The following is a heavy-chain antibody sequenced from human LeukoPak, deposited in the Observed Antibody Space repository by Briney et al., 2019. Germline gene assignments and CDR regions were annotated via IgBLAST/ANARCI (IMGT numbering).Heavy chain of an antibody. Sequence: ASVKVSCKASRYTFTSYDINWVREAAGHGLEWMGWRNPNTGRTGYAQKFQSRITMTRDTSINTAYMELTKLRSEDTAIYYCARLSQTPDYYTLGGYYYLGYWGQGTPVTVSS. D-gene: IGHD3-10*01. V-gene: IGHV1-8*01. CDR3: ARLSQTPDYYTLGGYYYLGY. CDR1: RYTFTSYD. CDR2: RNPNTGRT. J-gene: IGHJ4*02.